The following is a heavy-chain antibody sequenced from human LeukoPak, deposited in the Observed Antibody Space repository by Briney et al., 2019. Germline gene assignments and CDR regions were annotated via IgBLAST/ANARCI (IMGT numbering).Heavy chain of an antibody. CDR2: IYYSGST. CDR3: ARGYSTGTPFFDY. V-gene: IGHV4-39*01. CDR1: GGSISSSSYY. D-gene: IGHD2-8*02. J-gene: IGHJ4*02. Sequence: SETLSLTCTVSGGSISSSSYYWGWIRQPPGKGLEWIGSIYYSGSTYYNPSLKSRVTIHVDMSENQFSLRLNSVTAADTAVYYCARGYSTGTPFFDYWGQGILVTVSS.